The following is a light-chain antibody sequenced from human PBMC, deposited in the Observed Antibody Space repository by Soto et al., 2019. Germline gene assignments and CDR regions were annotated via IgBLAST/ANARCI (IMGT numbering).Light chain of an antibody. CDR2: GAS. CDR3: QQYGSSPPKYT. V-gene: IGKV3-20*01. Sequence: EIVLTQSPGTLSLSPGERATLSCRASQSVSSSYLAWYQQKPGQAPRLLIYGASSRATGIPDRFSGSGSGTDFTLTISRLEPEDFAVYYCQQYGSSPPKYTFGQGTKVAIK. J-gene: IGKJ2*01. CDR1: QSVSSSY.